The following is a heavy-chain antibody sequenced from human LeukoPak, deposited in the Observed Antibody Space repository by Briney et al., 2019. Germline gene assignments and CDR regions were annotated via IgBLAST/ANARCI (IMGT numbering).Heavy chain of an antibody. CDR2: IGTAGDT. D-gene: IGHD6-13*01. CDR3: ARDEEYPYSSSLDY. J-gene: IGHJ4*02. V-gene: IGHV3-13*01. CDR1: GFTFSSYD. Sequence: PGGSLRLSCAASGFTFSSYDMHWVRQATGKGLEWVSAIGTAGDTYYPGSVKGRFTISRENAKNSLYLQMNSLRAGDTAVYYCARDEEYPYSSSLDYWGQGTLVTVSS.